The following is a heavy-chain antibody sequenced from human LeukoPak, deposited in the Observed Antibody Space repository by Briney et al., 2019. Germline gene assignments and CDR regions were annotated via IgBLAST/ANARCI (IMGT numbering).Heavy chain of an antibody. V-gene: IGHV3-49*04. CDR3: TREYYYDSSGVY. J-gene: IGHJ4*02. D-gene: IGHD3-22*01. Sequence: GGSLRLSCAASRFTFSSYAMSWVRQAPGKGLEWVGFIRSKAYGGTTEYAASVKGRFTISRDDSKSIAYLQMNSLKTEDTAVYYCTREYYYDSSGVYWGQGTLVTVSS. CDR2: IRSKAYGGTT. CDR1: RFTFSSYA.